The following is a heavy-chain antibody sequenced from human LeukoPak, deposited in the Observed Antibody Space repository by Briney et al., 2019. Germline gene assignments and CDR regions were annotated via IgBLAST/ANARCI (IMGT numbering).Heavy chain of an antibody. Sequence: GGSLRLSCAASGFTFSSYSMNWVRQAPGKGLEWVSSISSSSSHIYYADSVKGRFTISRDNAKNSLYLQMNSLRAEDTAVYYCARDREYQLLHYYYYYMDVWGKGTTVTVSS. CDR1: GFTFSSYS. V-gene: IGHV3-21*01. CDR3: ARDREYQLLHYYYYYMDV. D-gene: IGHD2-2*01. J-gene: IGHJ6*03. CDR2: ISSSSSHI.